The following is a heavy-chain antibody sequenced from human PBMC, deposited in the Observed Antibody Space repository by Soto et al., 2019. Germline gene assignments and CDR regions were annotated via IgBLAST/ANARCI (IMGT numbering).Heavy chain of an antibody. CDR1: GGSVSSGSYY. CDR2: IYYSGST. J-gene: IGHJ6*02. Sequence: PSETLSLTCTVSGGSVSSGSYYWSWIRQPPGKGLEWIGYIYYSGSTNYNPSLKSRVTISVDTSKNQFSLKLSSVTAADTAVYYCARDPGELLYYYYYGMDVWGQGTTVPVYS. CDR3: ARDPGELLYYYYYGMDV. V-gene: IGHV4-61*01. D-gene: IGHD3-10*01.